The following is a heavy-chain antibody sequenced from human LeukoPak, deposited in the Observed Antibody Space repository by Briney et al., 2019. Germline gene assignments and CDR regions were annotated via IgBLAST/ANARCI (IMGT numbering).Heavy chain of an antibody. V-gene: IGHV1-2*02. CDR2: INPNSGGT. CDR3: ARVAVGATYYFDY. Sequence: ASVKVSCKASGYTFTGYYMRWVRQAPGQGLEWMGWINPNSGGTNYAQKFQGRVTMTRDTSISTAYMELSRLRSDDTAVYYCARVAVGATYYFDYWGQGTLVTVSS. J-gene: IGHJ4*02. D-gene: IGHD1-26*01. CDR1: GYTFTGYY.